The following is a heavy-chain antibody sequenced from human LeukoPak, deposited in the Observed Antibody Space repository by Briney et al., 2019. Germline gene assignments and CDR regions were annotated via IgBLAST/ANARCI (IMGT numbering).Heavy chain of an antibody. V-gene: IGHV4-34*01. D-gene: IGHD5-18*01. CDR3: ARASRGYSYGYYYYMDV. Sequence: SETLSLTCAVYGGSFSGYYWSWIRQPPGKGLEWIGEINHSGSTNYIPSLKSRVTISVDTSKNQFSLKLSSVTAADTAVYYCARASRGYSYGYYYYMDVWGKGTTVTVSS. CDR1: GGSFSGYY. CDR2: INHSGST. J-gene: IGHJ6*03.